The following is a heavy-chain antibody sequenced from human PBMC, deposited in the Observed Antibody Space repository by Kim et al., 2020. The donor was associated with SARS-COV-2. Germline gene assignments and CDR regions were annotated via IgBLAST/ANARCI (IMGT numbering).Heavy chain of an antibody. V-gene: IGHV4-30-2*05. Sequence: YTNPSLKSRVTISVDTSKNQFSLKLSSVTAADTAVYYCAKDPEVGATGGIWGQGTMVTVSS. D-gene: IGHD1-26*01. CDR3: AKDPEVGATGGI. J-gene: IGHJ3*02.